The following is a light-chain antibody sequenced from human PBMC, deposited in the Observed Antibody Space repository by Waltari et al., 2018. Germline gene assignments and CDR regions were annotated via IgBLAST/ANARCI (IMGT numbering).Light chain of an antibody. CDR1: SGSVSTNNY. V-gene: IGLV8-61*01. CDR2: TTN. CDR3: VLYMGKGISV. Sequence: QTVVTQEPSFSVSPGGTVTLTCGLSSGSVSTNNYPSWYQQTPGQAARTLIYTTNTRSSGVPDRFSGSILGNKAALTITGAQADDESDYYCVLYMGKGISVFGGGTKVTVL. J-gene: IGLJ3*02.